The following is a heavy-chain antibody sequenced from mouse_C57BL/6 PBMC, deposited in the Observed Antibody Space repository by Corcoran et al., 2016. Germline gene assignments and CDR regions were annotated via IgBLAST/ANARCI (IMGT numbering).Heavy chain of an antibody. CDR2: INPNNGGT. D-gene: IGHD1-1*01. V-gene: IGHV1-26*01. Sequence: EVQLQQSGPELVKPGASVKISCKASGYTFTDYYMNWVKQSHGKSLEWIGDINPNNGGTSYNQKFKGKATLTVDKSSSTAYMELRSLTSEDSAVDYGVRVAVVAYTDSWGQGTTLTVSS. J-gene: IGHJ2*01. CDR3: VRVAVVAYTDS. CDR1: GYTFTDYY.